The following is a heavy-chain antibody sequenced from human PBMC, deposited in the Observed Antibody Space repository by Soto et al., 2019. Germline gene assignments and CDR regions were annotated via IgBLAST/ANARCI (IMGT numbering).Heavy chain of an antibody. CDR1: GDTFKNCV. J-gene: IGHJ6*02. D-gene: IGHD3-10*01. V-gene: IGHV1-69*01. Sequence: QVQVVQSGVEVRRPGSSVKVSCKASGDTFKNCVISWVRQAPGQGLEWMGGIIPLFGTTDFAQRFQGRLTITTDESTTTASMELSRLSSEDTATYYCAAELGFGKLSVVWGQGTTVIVSS. CDR3: AAELGFGKLSVV. CDR2: IIPLFGTT.